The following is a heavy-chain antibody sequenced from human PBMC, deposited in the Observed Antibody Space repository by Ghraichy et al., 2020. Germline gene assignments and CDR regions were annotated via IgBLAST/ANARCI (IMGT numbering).Heavy chain of an antibody. CDR2: ISSSSAYR. D-gene: IGHD3-22*01. J-gene: IGHJ4*02. CDR1: GFTFSSYS. Sequence: GVSLRLSCAASGFTFSSYSMNWVRQAPGKGLEWVSSISSSSAYRYYADSVKGRFTISRYSAKNSLYLQMDSLRADDTAVYYCARDNYYDTSGYFYKEFYDSWGQGTLVTVSS. V-gene: IGHV3-21*01. CDR3: ARDNYYDTSGYFYKEFYDS.